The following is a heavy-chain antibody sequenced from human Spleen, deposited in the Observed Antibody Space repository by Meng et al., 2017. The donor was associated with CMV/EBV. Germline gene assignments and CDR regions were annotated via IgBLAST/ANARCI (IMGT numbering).Heavy chain of an antibody. Sequence: QVQLVESGGGVVQPGGSLRLSCAASGFTFSSYGMHWVRQAPGKGLEWVAFIRYDGSNKYYADSVKGRFTISRDNSKNTLYLQMNSLRAEDTAVYYCAKGGIHRPDYWGQGTLVTVSS. CDR2: IRYDGSNK. D-gene: IGHD3-16*01. CDR3: AKGGIHRPDY. V-gene: IGHV3-30*02. CDR1: GFTFSSYG. J-gene: IGHJ4*02.